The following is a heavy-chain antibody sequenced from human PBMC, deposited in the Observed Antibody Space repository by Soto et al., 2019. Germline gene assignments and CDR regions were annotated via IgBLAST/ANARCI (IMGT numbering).Heavy chain of an antibody. Sequence: GGSLRLSCAASGFTFSSYGMHWVRQAPGKGLEWVAVISYDGSNKYYADSVKGRFTISRDNSKNTLYLQMNSLRAEDTAVYYCAKGGYIGYCSGGSCSDAFDIWGQGTMVTVSS. D-gene: IGHD2-15*01. V-gene: IGHV3-30*18. CDR1: GFTFSSYG. J-gene: IGHJ3*02. CDR2: ISYDGSNK. CDR3: AKGGYIGYCSGGSCSDAFDI.